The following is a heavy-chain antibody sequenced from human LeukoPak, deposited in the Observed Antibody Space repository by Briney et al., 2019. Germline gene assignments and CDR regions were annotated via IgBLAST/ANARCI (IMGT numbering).Heavy chain of an antibody. CDR3: ARQNRGLERNGASDI. Sequence: ASVKVSCKASGYTFTNYGISWVRQAPGQGLEWMAWISVYNGNTNYAQKLQGRVTMTTVTSTSTAYMELRTLKSDDTAMYYCARQNRGLERNGASDIWGQGTMVTVSS. D-gene: IGHD1-14*01. CDR2: ISVYNGNT. J-gene: IGHJ3*02. CDR1: GYTFTNYG. V-gene: IGHV1-18*01.